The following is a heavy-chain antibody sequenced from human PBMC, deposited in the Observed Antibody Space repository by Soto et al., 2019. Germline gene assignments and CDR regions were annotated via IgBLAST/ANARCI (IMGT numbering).Heavy chain of an antibody. D-gene: IGHD1-26*01. CDR1: GFTFSTYG. J-gene: IGHJ4*02. CDR3: AKGYSGSYPGGADY. CDR2: ISYDGSKE. V-gene: IGHV3-30*18. Sequence: QVQLVESGGGVVQPGRSLRLSCSAAGFTFSTYGMHWVRQAPGKGLEWVAIISYDGSKEYYVDSVKGRFTISRDNSKNTLYMQLNSLRAEDTAVYYCAKGYSGSYPGGADYWGQGTLVTVSS.